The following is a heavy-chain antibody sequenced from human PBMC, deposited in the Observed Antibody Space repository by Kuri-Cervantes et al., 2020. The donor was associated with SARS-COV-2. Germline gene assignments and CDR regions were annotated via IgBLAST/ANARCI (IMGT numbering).Heavy chain of an antibody. Sequence: GESLKISCAASGFTFSSYGMHWVRQAPGKGLEWVAVIWYDGSNKYYADSVKGRFTIPRDNAKNSLYLQMNSLRAEDTAVYYCARTGLPGWYYYYGMDVWGQGTTVTVSS. CDR1: GFTFSSYG. CDR3: ARTGLPGWYYYYGMDV. J-gene: IGHJ6*02. D-gene: IGHD2-15*01. V-gene: IGHV3-33*08. CDR2: IWYDGSNK.